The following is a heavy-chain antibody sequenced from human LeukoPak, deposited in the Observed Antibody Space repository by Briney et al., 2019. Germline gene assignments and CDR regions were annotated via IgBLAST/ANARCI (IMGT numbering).Heavy chain of an antibody. D-gene: IGHD2/OR15-2a*01. Sequence: PSATLSLTCTVSGGSISSYYWSWIRQPPWKGLEWVSSISSTSSYIYSADSVKGRFTISRDNAKNSLYLQMNSLRAEDTAVYYCARDQAFDYWGQGTLVTVSS. CDR2: ISSTSSYI. V-gene: IGHV3-21*01. CDR3: ARDQAFDY. J-gene: IGHJ4*02. CDR1: GGSISSYY.